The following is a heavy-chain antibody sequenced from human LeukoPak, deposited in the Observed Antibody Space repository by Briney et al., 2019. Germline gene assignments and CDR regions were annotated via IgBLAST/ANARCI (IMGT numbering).Heavy chain of an antibody. CDR3: ARGYSYVDY. J-gene: IGHJ4*02. CDR1: GGSISSGGYS. D-gene: IGHD5-18*01. Sequence: SSQTLSLTCAVSGGSISSGGYSWSWIRQPPGKGLEWIGYIYHSGSTYCNPSLKSRVTISVDRSKNQFSLKLSSVTAADTAVYCCARGYSYVDYWGQGTLVTVSS. CDR2: IYHSGST. V-gene: IGHV4-30-2*01.